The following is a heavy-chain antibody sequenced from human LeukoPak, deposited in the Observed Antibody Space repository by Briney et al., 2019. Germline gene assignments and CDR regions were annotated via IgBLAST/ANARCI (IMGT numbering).Heavy chain of an antibody. CDR3: ARGTPHLPTNYLDF. CDR2: ISTSGTYI. CDR1: GFTFSDYN. D-gene: IGHD1-1*01. Sequence: PGGSLRLSCAASGFTFSDYNMRWIRQAPGKGLEWVSSISTSGTYIYYADSVRGRFTISRDNAKNSLSLQMNSLRAEDTSVYYCARGTPHLPTNYLDFWGQGTLVTVSS. J-gene: IGHJ4*02. V-gene: IGHV3-21*01.